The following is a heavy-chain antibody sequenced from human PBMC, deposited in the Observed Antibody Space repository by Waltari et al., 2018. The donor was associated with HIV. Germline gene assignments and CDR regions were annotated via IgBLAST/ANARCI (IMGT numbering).Heavy chain of an antibody. D-gene: IGHD4-4*01. CDR2: RRSYGSSK. Sequence: QVQLVESGGGVVQPGGSLRLSCGASGFTFSGYDMHWVRQAPGKGLEWVTYRRSYGSSKNCADSLKGRFTISRDNSKNTVYLQMTSLRPEDTAVYFCAKNGATLTTSSYYYYYGMDVWGQGTTVTVSS. V-gene: IGHV3-30*02. J-gene: IGHJ6*02. CDR1: GFTFSGYD. CDR3: AKNGATLTTSSYYYYYGMDV.